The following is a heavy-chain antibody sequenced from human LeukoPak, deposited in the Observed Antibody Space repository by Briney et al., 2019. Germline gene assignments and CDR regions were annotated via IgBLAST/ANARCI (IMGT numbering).Heavy chain of an antibody. CDR3: ARFELTMIP. CDR1: GGSISTSIYY. Sequence: SETLSLTCTVSGGSISTSIYYWGWIRQPTRKGLEWIGSIYYSGSAYYNPSLKSRVSISVDTSKNQFSLKLSSVTAADTAVYYCARFELTMIPWGQGTLVTVSS. D-gene: IGHD3-22*01. CDR2: IYYSGSA. J-gene: IGHJ5*02. V-gene: IGHV4-39*01.